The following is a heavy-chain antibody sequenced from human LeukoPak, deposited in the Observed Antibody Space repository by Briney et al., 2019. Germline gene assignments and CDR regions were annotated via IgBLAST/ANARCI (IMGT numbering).Heavy chain of an antibody. CDR1: GDSINAFY. V-gene: IGHV4-59*01. CDR3: ARFSGGTSRVDY. CDR2: ISNGGSSGST. D-gene: IGHD3-16*01. Sequence: PSETLSLTCTVSGDSINAFYWSWIRQPPGKGLEWIGYISNGGSSGSTNYNPSLKSRVTISADMSKNQFSLRLNSVTAADTAVYYCARFSGGTSRVDYWGQGTLVAVSS. J-gene: IGHJ4*02.